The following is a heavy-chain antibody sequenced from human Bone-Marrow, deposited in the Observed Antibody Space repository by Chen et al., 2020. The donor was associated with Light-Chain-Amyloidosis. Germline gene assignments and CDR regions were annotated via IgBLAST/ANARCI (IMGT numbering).Heavy chain of an antibody. CDR2: QWFNGND. Sequence: VQLVESGGGVAQPGTSLRLSCAASGFTFSDFGFHWVRQAPGKGLEWVAVQWFNGNDDYAESVRGRFTISRDSSKNMLFLQLNSLRVEDTAIYYGARDSIEGPTDFDYWGQGTLVTVSS. CDR1: GFTFSDFG. V-gene: IGHV3-33*01. J-gene: IGHJ4*02. D-gene: IGHD3-3*02. CDR3: ARDSIEGPTDFDY.